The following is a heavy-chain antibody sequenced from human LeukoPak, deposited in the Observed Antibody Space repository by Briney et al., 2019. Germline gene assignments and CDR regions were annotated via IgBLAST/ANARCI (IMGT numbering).Heavy chain of an antibody. V-gene: IGHV3-7*01. D-gene: IGHD4-23*01. Sequence: GGSLRPSCAASGFTFSSYWMSWVRQAPGKGLEWVANIKQDGSEKYYVDSVKGRFTISRDNAKNSLYLQMNSLRAEDTAVYYCARDRHIGEPSRVNPDYFDYWGQGTLVTVSS. J-gene: IGHJ4*02. CDR2: IKQDGSEK. CDR1: GFTFSSYW. CDR3: ARDRHIGEPSRVNPDYFDY.